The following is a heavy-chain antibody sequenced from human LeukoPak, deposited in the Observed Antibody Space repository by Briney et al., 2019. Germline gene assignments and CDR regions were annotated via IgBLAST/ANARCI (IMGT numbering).Heavy chain of an antibody. Sequence: PGGSLRLSCAASGFTFSSYSMNWVRQAPGEGLEWVSSISSSSSYIYYADSVKGRFTISRDNAKNSLYLQMNSLRAEDTAVYYCARGSPYDGMDVWGQGTTVTVSS. CDR3: ARGSPYDGMDV. D-gene: IGHD2-8*01. CDR2: ISSSSSYI. V-gene: IGHV3-21*01. J-gene: IGHJ6*02. CDR1: GFTFSSYS.